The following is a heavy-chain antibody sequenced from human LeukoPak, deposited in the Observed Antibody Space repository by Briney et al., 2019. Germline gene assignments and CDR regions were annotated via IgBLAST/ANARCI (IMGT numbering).Heavy chain of an antibody. V-gene: IGHV3-11*05. D-gene: IGHD6-19*01. J-gene: IGHJ4*02. CDR1: GFTFSDYY. CDR3: ARAPSPSGFDY. Sequence: KTGGSLRLSCAASGFTFSDYYMSWIRQAPGKGLEWVSYISSSSSYTNYADSVKGRFTISRDNAKNSLYLQMNSLRAEDTAVYYCARAPSPSGFDYWGQGTLVTVSS. CDR2: ISSSSSYT.